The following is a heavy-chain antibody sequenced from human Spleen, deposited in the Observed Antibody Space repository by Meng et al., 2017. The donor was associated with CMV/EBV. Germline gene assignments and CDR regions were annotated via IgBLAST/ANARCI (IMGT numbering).Heavy chain of an antibody. CDR3: SDFDF. CDR1: GFTFSSYG. CDR2: INQDGSER. Sequence: GESLKISCAASGFTFSSYGMHWVRQAPGKGPEWVANINQDGSERYYVDSVKGRFTISRDNAKNSLYLQMDSPRAEDAAVYYCSDFDFWGQGTLVTVSS. V-gene: IGHV3-7*01. D-gene: IGHD6-25*01. J-gene: IGHJ4*02.